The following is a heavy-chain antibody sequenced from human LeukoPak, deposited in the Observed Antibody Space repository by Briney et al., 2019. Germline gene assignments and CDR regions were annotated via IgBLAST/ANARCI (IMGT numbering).Heavy chain of an antibody. CDR1: GGTFSNHA. Sequence: GASVKVSCKASGGTFSNHAVIWVRQAPGQGLEWMGWISAYNGNTNYAQKLQGRVTMTTDTSTSTAYMELRSLRSDDTAVYYCASGVGYYDYWGQGTLVTVSS. D-gene: IGHD1-26*01. CDR3: ASGVGYYDY. J-gene: IGHJ4*02. V-gene: IGHV1-18*01. CDR2: ISAYNGNT.